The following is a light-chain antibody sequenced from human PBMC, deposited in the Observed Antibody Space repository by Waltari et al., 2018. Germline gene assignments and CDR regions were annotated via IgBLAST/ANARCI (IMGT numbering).Light chain of an antibody. CDR2: LNSDGSH. J-gene: IGLJ3*02. Sequence: QLVLTQSPSASASLGASVKLTCTLSSEPSSFATASPQQQPEKGPRFVMKLNSDGSHNKGDRIPDRFSGSSSGAERYLTISSLQSEDEADYYCQTWGTGLRVFGGGTKLTVL. V-gene: IGLV4-69*01. CDR3: QTWGTGLRV. CDR1: SEPSSFA.